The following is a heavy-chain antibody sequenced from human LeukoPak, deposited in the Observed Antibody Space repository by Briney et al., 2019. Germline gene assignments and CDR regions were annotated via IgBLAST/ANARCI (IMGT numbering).Heavy chain of an antibody. D-gene: IGHD3-10*01. Sequence: KPSETLSLTCTVSGGSISSYYWSWIRQPPGKGLEWIGSIYSSGSTYYNASLKSRVTISVDTSKNQFSLKLSSVTAADTAVYYCAREPGGSGNWFDPWGQGTLVTVSS. CDR3: AREPGGSGNWFDP. V-gene: IGHV4-59*05. CDR1: GGSISSYY. CDR2: IYSSGST. J-gene: IGHJ5*02.